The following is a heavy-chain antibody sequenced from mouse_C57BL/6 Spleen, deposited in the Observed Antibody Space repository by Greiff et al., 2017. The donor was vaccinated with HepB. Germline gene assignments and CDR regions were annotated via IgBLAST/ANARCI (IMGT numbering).Heavy chain of an antibody. CDR1: GYTFTSYW. D-gene: IGHD2-5*01. Sequence: VQLQQSGAELVKPGASVKMSCKASGYTFTSYWITWVKQRPGQGLEWIGDIYPGSGSTNYNEKFKSKATLTVDTSSSTAYMQISSLTSEDSAVYYCARAYYSNFYYFDYWGQGTTLTVSS. V-gene: IGHV1-55*01. CDR3: ARAYYSNFYYFDY. J-gene: IGHJ2*01. CDR2: IYPGSGST.